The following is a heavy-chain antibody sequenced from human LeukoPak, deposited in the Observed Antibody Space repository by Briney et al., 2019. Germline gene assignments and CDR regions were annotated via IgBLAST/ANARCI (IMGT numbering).Heavy chain of an antibody. V-gene: IGHV3-23*01. D-gene: IGHD5-12*01. CDR3: AKPFYSGYDSHFDY. CDR2: ISCSGDGT. CDR1: GLTFSNYA. J-gene: IGHJ4*02. Sequence: GGSLRLSCAASGLTFSNYAMSWVRQAPGKGLEWVSAISCSGDGTYSADSVKGRFTISRDNSKNTLYLQMNSLRAEDTAVYYCAKPFYSGYDSHFDYWGQGTLVTVSS.